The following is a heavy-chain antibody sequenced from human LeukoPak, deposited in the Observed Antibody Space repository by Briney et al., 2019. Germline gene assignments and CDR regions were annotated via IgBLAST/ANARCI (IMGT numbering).Heavy chain of an antibody. V-gene: IGHV4-38-2*02. CDR3: TRGSIAYYYMDV. CDR2: IYHSGST. J-gene: IGHJ6*03. Sequence: PSETLSLTCTVFGYSISSGYYWGWIRQPPGKGLEWIGSIYHSGSTYYNPSLKSRVTISVDTSKNQFSLKLSSVTAADTAVYYCTRGSIAYYYMDVWGKGTTVTISS. D-gene: IGHD3-22*01. CDR1: GYSISSGYY.